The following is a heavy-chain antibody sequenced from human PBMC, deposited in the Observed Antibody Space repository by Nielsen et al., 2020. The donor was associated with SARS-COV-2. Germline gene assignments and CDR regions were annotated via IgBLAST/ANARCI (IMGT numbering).Heavy chain of an antibody. CDR1: GYSISSGYY. V-gene: IGHV4-38-2*02. CDR2: IYHSGST. CDR3: ARIGKSEGIDY. D-gene: IGHD6-13*01. Sequence: GSLRLSCTASGYSISSGYYWGWIRQPPGKGLEWIGSIYHSGSTYYNPSLKSRVTISVDTSKNQFSLKLSSVTAADTAVYYCARIGKSEGIDYWGQGTLVTVSS. J-gene: IGHJ4*02.